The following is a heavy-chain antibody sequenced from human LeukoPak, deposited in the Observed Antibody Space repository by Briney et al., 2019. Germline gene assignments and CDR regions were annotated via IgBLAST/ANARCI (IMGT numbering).Heavy chain of an antibody. V-gene: IGHV3-21*01. J-gene: IGHJ3*02. CDR1: GFTFSSYS. D-gene: IGHD3-10*01. CDR3: ASLTLYYYGSGSTHDAFDI. CDR2: ISSSSSSYI. Sequence: GGSLRLSCAASGFTFSSYSMNWVRQAPGKGLEWVSSISSSSSSYIYYADSVKGRFTISRDNAKNSLYLQMNSLRAEDTAVYYCASLTLYYYGSGSTHDAFDIWGQGTMVTVSS.